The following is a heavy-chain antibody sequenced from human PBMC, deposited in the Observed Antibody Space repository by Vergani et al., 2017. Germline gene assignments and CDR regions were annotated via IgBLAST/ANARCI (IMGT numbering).Heavy chain of an antibody. CDR1: GFSFTTAAY. CDR3: GRNSVLSSNLKDY. Sequence: QVRLQESGPGLVKPSETLSLTCTVSGFSFTTAAYWGYILLPPGKGLQWITSVSQSGGATHYNPSLMSRVTIFVDRSKNQFSLNLTSVTAADTAVYYCGRNSVLSSNLKDYWGQGTLVTVSS. J-gene: IGHJ4*02. V-gene: IGHV4-38-2*02. CDR2: VSQSGGAT. D-gene: IGHD1-1*01.